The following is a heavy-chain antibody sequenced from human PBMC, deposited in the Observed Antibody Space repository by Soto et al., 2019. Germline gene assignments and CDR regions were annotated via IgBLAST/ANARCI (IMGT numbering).Heavy chain of an antibody. CDR1: GGSVSSGSYF. D-gene: IGHD4-4*01. J-gene: IGHJ4*02. CDR2: IYYSGST. V-gene: IGHV4-61*01. CDR3: ARDLQLGLFYY. Sequence: SETLSLTCTVSGGSVSSGSYFWSWIRQPPGKGLEWIGCIYYSGSTSYNPSLKNRVTISADTSKNRFSLRLRSATAADTAVYYCARDLQLGLFYYWGQGTPVTVSS.